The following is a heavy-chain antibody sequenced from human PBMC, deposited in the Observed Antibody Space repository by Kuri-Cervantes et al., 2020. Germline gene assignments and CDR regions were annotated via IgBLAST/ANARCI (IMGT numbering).Heavy chain of an antibody. V-gene: IGHV1-18*01. CDR1: GYTFTSYD. D-gene: IGHD4-23*01. CDR2: ISAYNGNT. CDR3: ARGLAPTTVVTPSGFDY. J-gene: IGHJ4*02. Sequence: ASVKVSCKASGYTFTSYDISWVRQAPGRGLEWMGWISAYNGNTNYAQKLQGRVTMTTDTSTSTAYMELRSLRSDDTAVYYCARGLAPTTVVTPSGFDYWGQGTLVTVYS.